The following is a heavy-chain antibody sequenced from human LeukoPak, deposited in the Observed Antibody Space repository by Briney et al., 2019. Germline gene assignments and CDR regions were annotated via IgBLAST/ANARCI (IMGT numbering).Heavy chain of an antibody. J-gene: IGHJ4*02. CDR1: GGSISSGGYS. V-gene: IGHV4-30-2*01. CDR2: IYHSGST. Sequence: SQTLSLTCAVSGGSISSGGYSWSWIRQPPGKGLEWIGYIYHSGSTYYNPSLKSRVTISVDRSKNQFSLKLSSVTAADTAVYYCAREAGRYGSGSYFAYWGQGTLVTVSS. CDR3: AREAGRYGSGSYFAY. D-gene: IGHD3-10*01.